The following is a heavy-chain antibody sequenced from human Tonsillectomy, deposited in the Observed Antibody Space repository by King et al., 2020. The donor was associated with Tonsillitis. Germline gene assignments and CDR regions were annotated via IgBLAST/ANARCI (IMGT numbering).Heavy chain of an antibody. D-gene: IGHD3-22*01. Sequence: VQLVESGGGLVKPGGSLRLSCAASGFTFSSYSMNWVRQAPGKGLEWVSSISSSSSYIYYTDSVKGRFTISRDNAKNSLYLQMNSLRAEDTALYYCARGEDYYDSSGYHNWFDPWGLGTLVTVSS. CDR1: GFTFSSYS. V-gene: IGHV3-21*01. CDR3: ARGEDYYDSSGYHNWFDP. CDR2: ISSSSSYI. J-gene: IGHJ5*02.